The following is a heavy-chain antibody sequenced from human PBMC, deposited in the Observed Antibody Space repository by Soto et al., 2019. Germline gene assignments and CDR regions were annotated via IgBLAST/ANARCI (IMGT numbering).Heavy chain of an antibody. Sequence: SETLSLTCTVSGGSISSYYWSWIRQPPGKGLEWIGYIHYSGSTNYNPSLKSRVTISVDTSKNHFSLKLSSVTAADTAVYYCARRYGASFDYWGQGTLVTVSS. V-gene: IGHV4-59*01. D-gene: IGHD4-17*01. CDR1: GGSISSYY. CDR3: ARRYGASFDY. CDR2: IHYSGST. J-gene: IGHJ4*02.